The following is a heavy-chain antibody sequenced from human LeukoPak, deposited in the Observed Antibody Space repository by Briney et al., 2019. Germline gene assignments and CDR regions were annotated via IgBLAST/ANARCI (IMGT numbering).Heavy chain of an antibody. D-gene: IGHD3-10*01. Sequence: SETLSLTCTVSGGSISSYYWSWIRQPPGKGLEWIGYIYYSGSTNYNPSLKSRVTISVDTSKNQFSLKLSSVTAADTAVYYCAREETNYYGSGSRVDYWGQGTLVTVSS. CDR2: IYYSGST. J-gene: IGHJ4*02. CDR3: AREETNYYGSGSRVDY. V-gene: IGHV4-59*01. CDR1: GGSISSYY.